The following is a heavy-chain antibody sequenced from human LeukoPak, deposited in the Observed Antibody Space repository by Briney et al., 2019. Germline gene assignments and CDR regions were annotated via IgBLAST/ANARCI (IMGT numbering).Heavy chain of an antibody. V-gene: IGHV3-23*01. CDR1: GFTFSSYA. CDR3: AKEGYCSGGSCYPGAFDI. CDR2: ISGSGGST. D-gene: IGHD2-15*01. Sequence: PGGSLRLSCAASGFTFSSYAMSWVRQAPGKGLEWVSAISGSGGSTYYADSVKGRFTISRDNSKSTLYLQMNSLRAEDTAVYYCAKEGYCSGGSCYPGAFDIWGQGTMVTVSS. J-gene: IGHJ3*02.